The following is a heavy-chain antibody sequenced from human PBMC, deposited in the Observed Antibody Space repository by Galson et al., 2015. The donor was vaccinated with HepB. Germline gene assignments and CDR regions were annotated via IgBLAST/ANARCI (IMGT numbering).Heavy chain of an antibody. CDR3: AKDRGRTNSGYDRYLFDY. V-gene: IGHV1-69*06. CDR1: GGTFSSYA. CDR2: IIPIFGTA. J-gene: IGHJ4*02. D-gene: IGHD5-12*01. Sequence: SVKVSCKASGGTFSSYAISWVRQAPGQGLEWMGGIIPIFGTANYARKFQGRVTITADKSTSTAYMELSSLRSEDTAVYYCAKDRGRTNSGYDRYLFDYWGQGTLVTVSS.